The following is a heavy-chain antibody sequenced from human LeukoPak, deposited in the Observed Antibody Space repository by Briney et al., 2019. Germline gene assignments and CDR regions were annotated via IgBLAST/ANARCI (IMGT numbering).Heavy chain of an antibody. J-gene: IGHJ6*03. CDR3: AKSGLGDHGIFAGRGSPYYYYYLDV. D-gene: IGHD2-21*02. V-gene: IGHV3-43*02. Sequence: GGSLRLSSTASGVTFKEFVMQWGREGPGKSLEWVALISGDGGTTDYASSVEGRFTISRDNTQKSLFLDMNNLGTEDTALYHCAKSGLGDHGIFAGRGSPYYYYYLDVWGKGTTVIVSS. CDR1: GVTFKEFV. CDR2: ISGDGGTT.